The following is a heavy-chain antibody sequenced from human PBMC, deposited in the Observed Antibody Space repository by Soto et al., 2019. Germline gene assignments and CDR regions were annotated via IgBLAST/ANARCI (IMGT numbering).Heavy chain of an antibody. CDR1: CGSISSGGYY. CDR3: ATGADYDSSGFDY. D-gene: IGHD3-22*01. J-gene: IGHJ4*02. CDR2: IYYSGST. Sequence: QVQLQESGPGLVKPSQTLSLTCTVSCGSISSGGYYWSWIRQHPGKGLEWIGYIYYSGSTYYNPSLKSRVXXSXDXXKNQFSLKLSSVTAADTAVYYCATGADYDSSGFDYWGQGTLVTVSS. V-gene: IGHV4-31*03.